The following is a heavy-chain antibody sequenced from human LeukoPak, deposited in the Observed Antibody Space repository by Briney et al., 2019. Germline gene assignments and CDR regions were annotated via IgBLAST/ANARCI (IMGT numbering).Heavy chain of an antibody. CDR1: GFTFSSYG. V-gene: IGHV3-30*02. CDR2: IRYDGSNK. Sequence: PGGSLRLSCPASGFTFSSYGMHWVRQAPGKGLEWVAFIRYDGSNKYYADSVKGRFTISRDNSKNTLYLQMNSLRAEDTAVYYCAKDLGDHHFDYWGQGTLVTVSS. CDR3: AKDLGDHHFDY. J-gene: IGHJ4*02.